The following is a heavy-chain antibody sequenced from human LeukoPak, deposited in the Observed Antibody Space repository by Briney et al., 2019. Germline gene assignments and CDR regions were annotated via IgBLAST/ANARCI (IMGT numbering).Heavy chain of an antibody. CDR2: TYYSGST. J-gene: IGHJ5*02. CDR1: GGSISSYY. D-gene: IGHD2-2*02. CDR3: ARVTYTPFLWFDP. V-gene: IGHV4-59*01. Sequence: SETLSLTCTVSGGSISSYYWSWIRQPPGKGLEWIGYTYYSGSTNYNPSLKSRVTISVDTSKNQFSLKLSSVTAADTAVYYCARVTYTPFLWFDPWGQGTLVTVSS.